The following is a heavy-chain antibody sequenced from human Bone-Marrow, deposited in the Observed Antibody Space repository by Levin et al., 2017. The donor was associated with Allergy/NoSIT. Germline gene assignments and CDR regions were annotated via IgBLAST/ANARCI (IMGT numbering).Heavy chain of an antibody. Sequence: SCAASGFTFSSYAMHWVRQAPGKGLEWVAVISYDGSNKYYADSVKGRFTISRDNSKNTLYLQMNSLRAEDTAVYYCARQYCSGGSCYSWYYYYGMDVWGQGTTVTVSS. J-gene: IGHJ6*02. D-gene: IGHD2-15*01. CDR1: GFTFSSYA. CDR2: ISYDGSNK. CDR3: ARQYCSGGSCYSWYYYYGMDV. V-gene: IGHV3-30-3*01.